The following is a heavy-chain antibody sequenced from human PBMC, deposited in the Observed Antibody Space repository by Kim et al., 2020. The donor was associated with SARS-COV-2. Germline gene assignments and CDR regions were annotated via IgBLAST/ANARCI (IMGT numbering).Heavy chain of an antibody. CDR2: ISAYNGNT. Sequence: ASVKVSCKASGYTFTSYGISWVRQAPGQGLEWMGWISAYNGNTNYAQKLQGRVTMTTDTSTSTAYMELRSLRSGDTAVYYCASNEPEGSYYYYYGMDVWGQGTTVTVSS. CDR3: ASNEPEGSYYYYYGMDV. J-gene: IGHJ6*02. CDR1: GYTFTSYG. D-gene: IGHD2-8*01. V-gene: IGHV1-18*01.